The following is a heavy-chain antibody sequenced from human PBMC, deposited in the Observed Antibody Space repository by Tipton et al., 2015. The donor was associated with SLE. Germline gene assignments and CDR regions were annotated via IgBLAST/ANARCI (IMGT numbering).Heavy chain of an antibody. Sequence: QLVQSGAEVKKPGASVKVSCKASGYTFTSYYMHWVRQATGQGLEWMGWMNPNSGNTGYAQKFQGRVTITRNTSISTAYMELSSLRSEDTAVYYCARPQGELRGAYYYGMDVWGQGTTVTVSS. CDR1: GYTFTSYY. D-gene: IGHD1-26*01. J-gene: IGHJ6*02. CDR3: ARPQGELRGAYYYGMDV. CDR2: MNPNSGNT. V-gene: IGHV1-8*03.